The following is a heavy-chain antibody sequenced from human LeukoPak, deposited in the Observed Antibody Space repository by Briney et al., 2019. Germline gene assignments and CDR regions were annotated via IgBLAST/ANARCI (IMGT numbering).Heavy chain of an antibody. Sequence: GGSLRLSCAASGFTFSNYWMSWVRQAPGKGLEWVANIKQDRSEKYYVDSVKGRFTISRDNAKNTLYLQMNSLRAEDTAVYYCAKDPIWWNYFDYWGQGTLVTVSS. J-gene: IGHJ4*02. V-gene: IGHV3-7*01. CDR2: IKQDRSEK. D-gene: IGHD2-8*02. CDR3: AKDPIWWNYFDY. CDR1: GFTFSNYW.